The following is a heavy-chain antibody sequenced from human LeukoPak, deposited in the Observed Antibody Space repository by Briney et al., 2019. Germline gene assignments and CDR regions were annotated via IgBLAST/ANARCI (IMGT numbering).Heavy chain of an antibody. CDR1: GGSISSYY. J-gene: IGHJ4*02. D-gene: IGHD3-16*01. Sequence: PSETLSLTCTVPGGSISSYYWSWIRQPPGKGLEWIGYIYYSGSTNYNPSLKSRVTISVDTSKNQFSLKLGSVTAADTAVYYCARSGGVEFDYWGQGTLVTVSS. V-gene: IGHV4-59*08. CDR2: IYYSGST. CDR3: ARSGGVEFDY.